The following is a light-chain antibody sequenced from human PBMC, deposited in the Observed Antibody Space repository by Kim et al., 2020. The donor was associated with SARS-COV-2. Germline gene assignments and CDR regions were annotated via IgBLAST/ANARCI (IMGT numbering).Light chain of an antibody. CDR3: AAWDDSLTGVV. J-gene: IGLJ2*01. Sequence: QSVLTQPPSASGTPGQRVTISCSGSSSNIGSNYVYWYQHLPGTPPKVLIYRNNQRPSGVPDRFSGSKSGTSASLAISGLRSEDEADYYCAAWDDSLTGVVFGGGTKLTVL. CDR1: SSNIGSNY. CDR2: RNN. V-gene: IGLV1-47*01.